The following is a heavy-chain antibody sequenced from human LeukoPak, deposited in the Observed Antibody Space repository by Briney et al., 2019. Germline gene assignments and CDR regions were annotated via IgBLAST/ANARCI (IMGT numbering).Heavy chain of an antibody. CDR1: GGSISSYY. J-gene: IGHJ6*03. V-gene: IGHV4-59*08. CDR3: ARQRAVAGPYYYYMDV. CDR2: IYYSGST. D-gene: IGHD6-19*01. Sequence: SETLSLTRTVSGGSISSYYWSWIRQPPGKGLEWIGYIYYSGSTNYNPSLKSRVTISVDTSKNQFSLKLSSVTAADTAVYYCARQRAVAGPYYYYMDVWGKGTTVTVSS.